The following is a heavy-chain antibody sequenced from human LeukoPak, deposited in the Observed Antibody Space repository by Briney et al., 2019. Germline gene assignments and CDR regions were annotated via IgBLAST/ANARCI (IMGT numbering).Heavy chain of an antibody. D-gene: IGHD6-6*01. V-gene: IGHV4-59*01. CDR3: ARGSIAARNDAFDI. CDR2: IYYSGST. CDR1: GGSISSYY. J-gene: IGHJ3*02. Sequence: SETLSLTCTVSGGSISSYYWSWIRQPPGKGLEWIWYIYYSGSTNYNPSLKSRVTISVDTSKNQFSLKLSSVTAADTAVYYCARGSIAARNDAFDIWGQGTIVTVSS.